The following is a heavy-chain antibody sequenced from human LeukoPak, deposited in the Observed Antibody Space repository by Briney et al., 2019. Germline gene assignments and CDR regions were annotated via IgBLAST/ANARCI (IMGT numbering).Heavy chain of an antibody. CDR1: GFTFSSYA. V-gene: IGHV3-30*04. CDR2: ISYDGSNK. J-gene: IGHJ4*02. Sequence: GGSLRLSCAASGFTFSSYAMHWVRQAPGKGLEWVAVISYDGSNKYYADSVKGRFTISRDNSKNTLYLQMNSLRAEDTAVYYCARDPSRLGGYSNFDYWGQGTLVTVSS. CDR3: ARDPSRLGGYSNFDY. D-gene: IGHD4-11*01.